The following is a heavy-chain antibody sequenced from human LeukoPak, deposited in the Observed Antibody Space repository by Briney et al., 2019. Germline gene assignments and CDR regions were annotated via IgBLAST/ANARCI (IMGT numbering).Heavy chain of an antibody. V-gene: IGHV4-39*01. CDR1: GGSISSSSYS. Sequence: SETLSLTCTVSGGSISSSSYSWGWIRQPPGKGLEWIGSIYYSGSTYYNPSLKSRVTISVDTSKNQFSLKLSSVTAADTAVYYCARNPVFDGTIDYWGQGTLVTVSS. CDR2: IYYSGST. CDR3: ARNPVFDGTIDY. D-gene: IGHD1-26*01. J-gene: IGHJ4*02.